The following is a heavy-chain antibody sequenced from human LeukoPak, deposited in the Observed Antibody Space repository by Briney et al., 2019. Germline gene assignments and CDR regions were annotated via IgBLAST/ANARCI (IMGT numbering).Heavy chain of an antibody. CDR1: GFTFSSYG. CDR2: ISYDGSNK. V-gene: IGHV3-33*05. Sequence: PGGSLRLSCAASGFTFSSYGMHWVRQAPGKGLEWVAVISYDGSNKYYADSVKGRFTISRDNSKNTLYLQMNSLRAEDTAVYYCAKGYSSGWSGYYYYMDVWGKGTTVTVSS. CDR3: AKGYSSGWSGYYYYMDV. D-gene: IGHD6-19*01. J-gene: IGHJ6*03.